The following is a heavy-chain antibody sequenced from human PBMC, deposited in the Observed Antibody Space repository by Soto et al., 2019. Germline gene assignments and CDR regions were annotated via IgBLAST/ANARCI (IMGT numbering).Heavy chain of an antibody. J-gene: IGHJ3*02. CDR2: INWNGGST. CDR1: GFTFDDYG. V-gene: IGHV3-20*01. CDR3: ARRDLVTLTNAFDI. D-gene: IGHD2-21*02. Sequence: GGSLRLSCAASGFTFDDYGMSWVRQAPGKGLEWVSGINWNGGSTGYADSVKGRFTISRDNAKNSLYLQMNSLRAEDTALYHCARRDLVTLTNAFDIWGQGTMVTVSS.